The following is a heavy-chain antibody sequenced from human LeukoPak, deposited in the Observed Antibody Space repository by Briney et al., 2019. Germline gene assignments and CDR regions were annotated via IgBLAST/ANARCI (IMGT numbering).Heavy chain of an antibody. CDR3: ARDAYDDASGS. CDR1: GFTFSGYW. Sequence: GGSLRLSCAASGFTFSGYWMTWVRQAPGKGLEWVANLRPDGSDKYYADSVKGRFTISRDNAKNSLYLQMNGLRADDTAIYYCARDAYDDASGSWGQGTLVTVSS. V-gene: IGHV3-7*01. D-gene: IGHD3-3*01. J-gene: IGHJ5*02. CDR2: LRPDGSDK.